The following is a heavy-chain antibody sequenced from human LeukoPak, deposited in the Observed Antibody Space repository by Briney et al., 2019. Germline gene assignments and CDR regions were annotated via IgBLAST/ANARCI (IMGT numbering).Heavy chain of an antibody. CDR1: GGSFSGYY. Sequence: SETLSLTCAVYGGSFSGYYWSWIRQPPGKGLEWIGETNHSGSTNYNPSLKSRVTISVDTSKNQFSLKLSSVTAADTAVYYCARGNDYVWGSYRYTPVHAFDIWGQGTMVTVSS. V-gene: IGHV4-34*01. J-gene: IGHJ3*02. CDR2: TNHSGST. CDR3: ARGNDYVWGSYRYTPVHAFDI. D-gene: IGHD3-16*02.